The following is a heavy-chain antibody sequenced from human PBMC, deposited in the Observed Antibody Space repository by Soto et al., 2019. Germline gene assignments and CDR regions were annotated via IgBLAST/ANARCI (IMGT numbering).Heavy chain of an antibody. CDR3: ARVHCAYCSSTSWPYGMDV. Sequence: GGSLRLSCAASGFTFSSYAMHWVRQAPGKGLEWVAVISYDGSNKYYADSVKGRFTISRDNSKNTLYLQMNSLRAEDTAVYYCARVHCAYCSSTSWPYGMDVWGQGTTVTVSS. CDR2: ISYDGSNK. J-gene: IGHJ6*02. CDR1: GFTFSSYA. V-gene: IGHV3-30-3*01. D-gene: IGHD2-2*01.